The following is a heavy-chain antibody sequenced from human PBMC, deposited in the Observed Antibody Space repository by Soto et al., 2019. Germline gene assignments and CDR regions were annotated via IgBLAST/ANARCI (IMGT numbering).Heavy chain of an antibody. D-gene: IGHD3-3*01. CDR2: INHSGST. V-gene: IGHV4-34*01. J-gene: IGHJ5*02. Sequence: QVQLQQWGAGLLKPSETLSLTCAVYGGSFSGYYWSWIRQPPGKGLEWIGEINHSGSTNYNPSLKSRVTISVDTSKNQCSLKLSSVTAADTAVYYCARVSLRRRFLEWLSRAWFDPWGQGTLVTVSS. CDR3: ARVSLRRRFLEWLSRAWFDP. CDR1: GGSFSGYY.